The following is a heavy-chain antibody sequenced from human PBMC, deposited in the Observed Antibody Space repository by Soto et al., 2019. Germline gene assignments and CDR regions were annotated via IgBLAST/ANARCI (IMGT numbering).Heavy chain of an antibody. CDR2: INAGNGNT. V-gene: IGHV1-3*01. J-gene: IGHJ6*02. Sequence: ASVKVSCKASGYTFSSYAMHWVRQAPGQRLEWMGWINAGNGNTKYSQKFQGRVTITADISTSTAYMELSSLRSEDTAVYYCAISVPLGYCISTSCLRDYGMDVWGQGTTVTVSS. D-gene: IGHD2-2*01. CDR3: AISVPLGYCISTSCLRDYGMDV. CDR1: GYTFSSYA.